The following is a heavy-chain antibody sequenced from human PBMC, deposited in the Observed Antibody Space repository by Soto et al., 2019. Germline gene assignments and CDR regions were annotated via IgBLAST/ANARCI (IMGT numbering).Heavy chain of an antibody. V-gene: IGHV3-23*01. CDR1: GFTFSSYA. CDR3: XXXXXXXXXIDY. J-gene: IGHJ4*02. CDR2: ISGSGGIX. Sequence: EVQLLESGGGLVQPGGSLRLSCAASGFTFSSYAMSWVRQAPGKXLEWVSAISGSGGIXYSXDSVKGRFTISRDNSKXXXXXXXXXXXXXXXXXXXXXXXXXXXXXIDYWGQGTLVTVSS.